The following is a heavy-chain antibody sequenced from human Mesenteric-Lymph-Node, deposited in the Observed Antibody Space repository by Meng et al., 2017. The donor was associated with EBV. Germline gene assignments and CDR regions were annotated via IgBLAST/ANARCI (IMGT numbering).Heavy chain of an antibody. Sequence: QLQRQESGPGIMKPSQTLSLSCAVSGGSITRGGYYWSWLRQPSGKGLEWLGYIYYDGSTFYNPSLKSRITISLDTSKNQFSLKLSSVTAADTAVYYCARAPTGGYDFFFDYWGQGNLVTVSS. D-gene: IGHD5-12*01. CDR2: IYYDGST. CDR1: GGSITRGGYY. CDR3: ARAPTGGYDFFFDY. V-gene: IGHV4-30-4*01. J-gene: IGHJ4*02.